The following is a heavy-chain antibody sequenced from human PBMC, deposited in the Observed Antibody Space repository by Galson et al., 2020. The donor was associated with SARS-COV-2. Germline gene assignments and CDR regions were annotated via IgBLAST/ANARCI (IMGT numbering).Heavy chain of an antibody. Sequence: ASVQVSCKASAYTITSYYINWVRQDTGHGLEWMVWMNPNSGNTGYAQKFQGRVTMTRNTSISTAYMELSSLRSEDTAVYYCARYTYNPVDYGGKGTLVIVSS. CDR1: AYTITSYY. CDR3: ARYTYNPVDY. CDR2: MNPNSGNT. J-gene: IGHJ4*02. D-gene: IGHD1-20*01. V-gene: IGHV1-8*01.